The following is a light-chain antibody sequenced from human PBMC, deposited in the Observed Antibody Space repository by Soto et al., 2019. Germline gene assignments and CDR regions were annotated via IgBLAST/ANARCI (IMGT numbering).Light chain of an antibody. CDR1: QSVSKNY. CDR2: GAS. J-gene: IGKJ1*01. V-gene: IGKV3-20*01. Sequence: EILLTQSPGTLPLSPGERATLSCRAGQSVSKNYLAWYQQKPGHAPSLLIYGASNRATGIPDRLSGSGSGTDFTLTISRLEPEDFAVYYCQQYGSSGTFGQGTKVDIK. CDR3: QQYGSSGT.